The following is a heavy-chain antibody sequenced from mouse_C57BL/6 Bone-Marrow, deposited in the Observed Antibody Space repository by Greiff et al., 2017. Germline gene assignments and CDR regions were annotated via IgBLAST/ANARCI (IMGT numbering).Heavy chain of an antibody. CDR2: TYPRDGST. CDR3: ARLEFDGSSGDWYFDV. CDR1: GYTFTSYD. J-gene: IGHJ1*03. D-gene: IGHD1-1*01. Sequence: QVQLQQSGPELVKPGASVKLSCKASGYTFTSYDINWVKQRPGQGLEWIGWTYPRDGSTKYNEKFKGKATLTVDTSSSTAYMGLHSLTSEDSAVYFCARLEFDGSSGDWYFDVWGTGTTVTDSS. V-gene: IGHV1-85*01.